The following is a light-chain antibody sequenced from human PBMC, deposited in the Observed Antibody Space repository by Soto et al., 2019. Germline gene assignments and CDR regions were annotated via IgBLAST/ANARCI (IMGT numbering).Light chain of an antibody. CDR1: QTISSW. J-gene: IGKJ4*01. CDR3: QQYNSYPLT. Sequence: IQMTQSPSTLAASLGDRVTITCRASQTISSWLAWYQQKPGQAPKLLIYKASSLESAVPSRFRGSGSGTEFTLTISGLQPDDFETYYCQQYNSYPLTFGGGTKVDIK. CDR2: KAS. V-gene: IGKV1-5*03.